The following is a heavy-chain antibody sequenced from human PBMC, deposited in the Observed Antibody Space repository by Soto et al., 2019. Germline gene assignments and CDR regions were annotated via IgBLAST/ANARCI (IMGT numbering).Heavy chain of an antibody. CDR1: GGSISSGGYY. CDR3: ARDSITGTTPPDY. CDR2: IYYSGST. D-gene: IGHD1-7*01. Sequence: SETLSLTCTVSGGSISSGGYYWSWIRQHPGKGLEWIGYIYYSGSTYYNPSLKSRVTISVDTSKNQFSLKLSSVTAADTAVYYCARDSITGTTPPDYWGQGTLVTVSS. V-gene: IGHV4-31*03. J-gene: IGHJ4*02.